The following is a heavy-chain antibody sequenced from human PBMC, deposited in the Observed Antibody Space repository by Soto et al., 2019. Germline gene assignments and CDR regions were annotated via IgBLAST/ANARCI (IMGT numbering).Heavy chain of an antibody. D-gene: IGHD2-15*01. CDR2: IWYDGSNK. V-gene: IGHV3-33*01. Sequence: HPGGSLRLSCAASGFTFSSYGMHWVRQAPGKGLEWVAVIWYDGSNKYYADSVKGRFTISRDNSKNTLYLQMNSLRAEDTAVYYCARELVVVADNYYYYGMDVWGQGTTVTVSS. J-gene: IGHJ6*02. CDR3: ARELVVVADNYYYYGMDV. CDR1: GFTFSSYG.